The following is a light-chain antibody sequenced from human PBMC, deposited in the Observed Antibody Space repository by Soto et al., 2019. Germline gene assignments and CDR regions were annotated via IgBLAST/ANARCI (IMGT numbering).Light chain of an antibody. CDR1: SSDVGGYNY. V-gene: IGLV2-11*01. CDR3: CSYAGGHTSLL. CDR2: DVS. J-gene: IGLJ2*01. Sequence: QSALTQPRSVSGSPGQSVTISCTGTSSDVGGYNYVSWYQQHPGTVPKLMIYDVSNRPSGVPDRFSGSKSGNTASLTISGXXXXXXXXXXCCSYAGGHTSLLFGGGTKVTVL.